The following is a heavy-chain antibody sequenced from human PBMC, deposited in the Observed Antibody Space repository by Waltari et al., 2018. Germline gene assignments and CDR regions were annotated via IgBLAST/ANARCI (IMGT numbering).Heavy chain of an antibody. CDR2: ISAYNGNT. V-gene: IGHV1-18*01. CDR3: ARYSRADIQLWLKYYYYGMDV. Sequence: LVQSGAEVKKPGASVKVSCKASGYTFTSYGISWVRQAPGQGLEWMGWISAYNGNTNYAQKLQGRVTMTTDTSTSTAYMELRSLRSDDTAVYYCARYSRADIQLWLKYYYYGMDVWGQGTTVTVSS. CDR1: GYTFTSYG. D-gene: IGHD5-18*01. J-gene: IGHJ6*02.